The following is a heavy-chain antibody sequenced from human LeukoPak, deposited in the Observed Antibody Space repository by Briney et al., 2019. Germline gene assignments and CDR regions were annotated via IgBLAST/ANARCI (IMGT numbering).Heavy chain of an antibody. CDR1: GFTFSSYW. D-gene: IGHD6-13*01. Sequence: GGSLRLSCAASGFTFSSYWMHWVRQAPGKGLVWVSRINSDGSTTSHADSVKGRFTISRDNAKNTLFPQMNSLRAEDTAVYYCARGGSSSWYGSWGQGTLVTVSS. CDR2: INSDGSTT. V-gene: IGHV3-74*01. J-gene: IGHJ5*01. CDR3: ARGGSSSWYGS.